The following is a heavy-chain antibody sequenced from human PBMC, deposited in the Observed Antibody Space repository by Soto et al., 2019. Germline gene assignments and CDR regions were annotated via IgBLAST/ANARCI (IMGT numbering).Heavy chain of an antibody. J-gene: IGHJ4*02. CDR1: GVSISISSHY. CDR2: GYQSGNT. V-gene: IGHV4-39*01. CDR3: ARHDLKNEFDL. Sequence: SETLSLTCSFSGVSISISSHYWAWIRQAPGQGLEWIGSGYQSGNTYYNPSLRNRVAVSVDTSTNQISLRVKSVTASDTGVYFCARHDLKNEFDLWGQGTPVTVSS.